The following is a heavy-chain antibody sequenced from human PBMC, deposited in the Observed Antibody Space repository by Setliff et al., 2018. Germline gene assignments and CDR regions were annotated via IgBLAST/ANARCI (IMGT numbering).Heavy chain of an antibody. D-gene: IGHD4-4*01. V-gene: IGHV4-34*01. Sequence: PSETLSLTCAVYGGSFSHYYWNWIRQPPWKGLEWIGEINHSGTTNYNPSLKSRVTMSIDTSKNQISLQLRSLTAADTAVYYCVRVLYDYSFESWGQGTLVTASS. CDR2: INHSGTT. CDR1: GGSFSHYY. CDR3: VRVLYDYSFES. J-gene: IGHJ4*02.